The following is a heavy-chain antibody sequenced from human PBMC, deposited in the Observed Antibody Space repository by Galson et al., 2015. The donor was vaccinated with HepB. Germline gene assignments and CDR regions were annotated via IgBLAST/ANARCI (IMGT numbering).Heavy chain of an antibody. CDR3: ARKGPPYCGGDCLLDY. D-gene: IGHD2-21*02. CDR1: GYTFTSYG. CDR2: ISAYNGNT. V-gene: IGHV1-18*01. Sequence: SVKVSCKASGYTFTSYGISWVRQAPGQGLEWMGWISAYNGNTNYAQKLQGRVTMTTDTSTSTAYMELRSLRSDDTAVYYCARKGPPYCGGDCLLDYWGQGTLVTVSS. J-gene: IGHJ4*02.